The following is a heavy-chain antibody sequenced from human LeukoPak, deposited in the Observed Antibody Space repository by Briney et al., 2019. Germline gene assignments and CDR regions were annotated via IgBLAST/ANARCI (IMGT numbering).Heavy chain of an antibody. V-gene: IGHV3-53*01. CDR3: ATSDPRVGAIDAFDI. D-gene: IGHD1-26*01. CDR2: IYSGGST. CDR1: GFTVSSNY. Sequence: GGSLRLSCAASGFTVSSNYMSWVRQAPGKGLEWVSVIYSGGSTYYADSVKGRFTISRDNSKNTLYLQMNSLRAEDTAVYYCATSDPRVGAIDAFDIWGQGTMVTVSS. J-gene: IGHJ3*02.